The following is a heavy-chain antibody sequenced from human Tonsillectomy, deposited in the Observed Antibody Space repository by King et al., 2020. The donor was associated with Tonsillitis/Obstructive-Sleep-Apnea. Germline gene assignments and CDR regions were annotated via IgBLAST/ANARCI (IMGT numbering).Heavy chain of an antibody. J-gene: IGHJ3*02. CDR1: GYSFTSYW. D-gene: IGHD2-2*01. V-gene: IGHV5-51*03. Sequence: VQLVESGAEVKKPGESLKISCKGSGYSFTSYWIGWVRQMPGKGLEWMGIIYPGDSDTRYSPSFQGKVTISADKSIRSTYLQWSSLKASDTAMYYCASQPLVVPALWAFHIWGQGTMVSVSS. CDR2: IYPGDSDT. CDR3: ASQPLVVPALWAFHI.